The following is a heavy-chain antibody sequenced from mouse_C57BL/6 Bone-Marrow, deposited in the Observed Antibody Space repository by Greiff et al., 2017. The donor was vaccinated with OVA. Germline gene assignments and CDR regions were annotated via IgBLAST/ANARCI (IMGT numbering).Heavy chain of an antibody. CDR1: GYTFTNYW. J-gene: IGHJ1*03. CDR2: IYPGGGYT. V-gene: IGHV1-63*01. D-gene: IGHD1-1*01. CDR3: AREGLATVVEVWYFDV. Sequence: QVQLKESGAELVRPGTSVKMSCKASGYTFTNYWIGWAKQRPGHGLEWIGDIYPGGGYTNYNEKFKGTATLTAEKSSSTAYMQFSSLTSEDSAIYYCAREGLATVVEVWYFDVWGTGTTVTVSS.